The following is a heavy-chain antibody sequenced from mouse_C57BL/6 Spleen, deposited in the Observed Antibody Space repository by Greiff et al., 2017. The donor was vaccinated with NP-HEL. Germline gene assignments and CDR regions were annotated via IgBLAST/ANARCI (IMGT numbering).Heavy chain of an antibody. CDR1: GYTFTDYN. V-gene: IGHV1-22*01. Sequence: VQLQQSGPELVKPGASVKMSCKASGYTFTDYNMHWVKQSHGKSLEWIGYINPNNGGTSYNQKFKGKATLTVNKSSSTAYMELRSLTSEDSAVYSCARKGHYDYPWFAYWGQGTLVTVSA. J-gene: IGHJ3*01. D-gene: IGHD2-4*01. CDR3: ARKGHYDYPWFAY. CDR2: INPNNGGT.